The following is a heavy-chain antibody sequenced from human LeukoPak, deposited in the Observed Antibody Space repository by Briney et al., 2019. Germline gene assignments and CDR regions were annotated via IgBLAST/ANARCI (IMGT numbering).Heavy chain of an antibody. CDR1: GDSVSGGSAA. Sequence: SQTLSLTCAISGDSVSGGSAAWNWIRQSPTRGLEWLGRTYYRSKWFHDYAVSVESRITINPDTSKNQFSLQLNSVTPEDTAVYYCAGISGVYGFGTFDIWGQGTVVTVSS. V-gene: IGHV6-1*01. CDR3: AGISGVYGFGTFDI. CDR2: TYYRSKWFH. D-gene: IGHD1-26*01. J-gene: IGHJ3*02.